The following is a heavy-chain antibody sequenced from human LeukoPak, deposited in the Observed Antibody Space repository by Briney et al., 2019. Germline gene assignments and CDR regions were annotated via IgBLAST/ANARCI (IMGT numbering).Heavy chain of an antibody. CDR1: GGSFSGYY. CDR2: INHSGST. D-gene: IGHD6-19*01. V-gene: IGHV4-34*01. CDR3: ARRRQWLANHFDY. Sequence: SETLSLTCAVYGGSFSGYYWSWLRQPPGKGLEWIGEINHSGSTNYNPSLKSRVTISVDTSKNQFSLKLSSVTAADTAVYYCARRRQWLANHFDYWGQGTLVTVSS. J-gene: IGHJ4*02.